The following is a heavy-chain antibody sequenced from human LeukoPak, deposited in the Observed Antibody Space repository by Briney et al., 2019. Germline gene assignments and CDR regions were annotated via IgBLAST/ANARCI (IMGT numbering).Heavy chain of an antibody. J-gene: IGHJ4*02. CDR1: GFTLTSYW. CDR2: INSDGTIT. V-gene: IGHV3-74*01. Sequence: GGSLRLSCAASGFTLTSYWMHWVRHAPGKGLVWLSRINSDGTITSYADSLEGRFTISRDNAKNTVYLQMNSLRAEDTAVYYCARPGVGFDYWGQGALVTVSS. CDR3: ARPGVGFDY.